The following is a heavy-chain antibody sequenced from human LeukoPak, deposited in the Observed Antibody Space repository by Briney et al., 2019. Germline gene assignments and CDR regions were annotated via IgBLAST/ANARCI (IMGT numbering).Heavy chain of an antibody. V-gene: IGHV4-59*12. CDR3: ARVARYNWNNNWFDP. Sequence: SETLSLTCTVSGGSISSYYWSWIRQPPGKGLEWIGYIYYSGSTNYNPSLKSRVTISVDKSKNQFSLKLSSVTAADTAVYYCARVARYNWNNNWFDPWGQGTLVTVSS. CDR2: IYYSGST. D-gene: IGHD1-1*01. CDR1: GGSISSYY. J-gene: IGHJ5*02.